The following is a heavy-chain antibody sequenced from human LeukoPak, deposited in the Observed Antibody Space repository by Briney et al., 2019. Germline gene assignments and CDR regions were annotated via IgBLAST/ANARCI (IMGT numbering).Heavy chain of an antibody. J-gene: IGHJ6*02. CDR3: ARAPCGGDCYSGHYYYGMDV. Sequence: GASVKVSCKASGYTFTSYAMHWVRQAPGQRLEWMGWINAGNGNTKYSQKFQGRVTITRDTSASTAYMELSSLRSEDTAVYYCARAPCGGDCYSGHYYYGMDVWGQGTTVTVSS. D-gene: IGHD2-21*02. V-gene: IGHV1-3*01. CDR1: GYTFTSYA. CDR2: INAGNGNT.